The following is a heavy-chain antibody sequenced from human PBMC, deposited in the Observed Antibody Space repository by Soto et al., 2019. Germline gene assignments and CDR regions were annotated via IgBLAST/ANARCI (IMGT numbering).Heavy chain of an antibody. CDR1: GFTFSGSA. J-gene: IGHJ4*02. Sequence: EVQLVESGGGLVQPGESLKLSCAVSGFTFSGSAMHWVRQASGKGLEWVGRIRSKANNYATAYAASVKGRFTISRYDSKNTAYLQMNSLKSEDTAVYYCTRGYGDYVRDYWGQGTLVTVSS. D-gene: IGHD4-17*01. CDR2: IRSKANNYAT. CDR3: TRGYGDYVRDY. V-gene: IGHV3-73*01.